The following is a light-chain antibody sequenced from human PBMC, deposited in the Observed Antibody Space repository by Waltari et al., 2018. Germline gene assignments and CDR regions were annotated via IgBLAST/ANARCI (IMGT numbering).Light chain of an antibody. Sequence: EIVLTQSPATLSLSPGDRATLSRRASQSVSNYLAWYQQKPGQAPSTLIYDASNRATGIPARFSGGGSGTDFTLTISSLEPEDFAVYYCQQRISWPLTFGGGTKVEIK. J-gene: IGKJ4*01. CDR3: QQRISWPLT. CDR2: DAS. CDR1: QSVSNY. V-gene: IGKV3-11*01.